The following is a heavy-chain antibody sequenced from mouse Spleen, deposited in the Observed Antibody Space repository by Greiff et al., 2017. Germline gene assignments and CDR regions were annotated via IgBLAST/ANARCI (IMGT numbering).Heavy chain of an antibody. J-gene: IGHJ4*01. CDR3: ARQGDYDSLYAMDY. CDR1: DSEVFPIAY. Sequence: VKLQESGSELRSPGSSVKLSCKDFDSEVFPIAYMSWVRQKPGHGFEWIGGILPSIGRTIYGEKFEDKATLDADTLSNTAYLELNSLTSEDSAIYYCARQGDYDSLYAMDYWGQGTSVTVSS. V-gene: IGHV15-2*01. CDR2: ILPSIGRT. D-gene: IGHD2-4*01.